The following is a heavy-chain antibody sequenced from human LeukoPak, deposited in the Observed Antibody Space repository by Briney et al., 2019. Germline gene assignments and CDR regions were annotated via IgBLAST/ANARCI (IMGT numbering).Heavy chain of an antibody. CDR2: IYSGGAT. CDR3: ARLHYDVLTGPFDY. CDR1: GITVNTNY. Sequence: GGSLRLSCAASGITVNTNYMSWVRQAPGKGLEWVSIIYSGGATFYADSVKGRFTISRESSKNTLWLQMNSLRVEDTAVYYCARLHYDVLTGPFDYWGQGTLVTVSS. J-gene: IGHJ4*02. D-gene: IGHD3-9*01. V-gene: IGHV3-66*04.